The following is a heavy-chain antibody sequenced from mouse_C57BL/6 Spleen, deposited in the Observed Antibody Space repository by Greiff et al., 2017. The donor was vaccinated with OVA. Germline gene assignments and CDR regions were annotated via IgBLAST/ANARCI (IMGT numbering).Heavy chain of an antibody. J-gene: IGHJ2*01. CDR3: ARLSVRDYDDEAYYFDY. CDR2: IYPRDGST. Sequence: VQLQQSGPELVKPGASVKLSCKASGYTFTSYDINWVKQRPGQGLEWIGWIYPRDGSTKYNEKFKGKATLTVDTSSSTAYMELHSLTSEDSAVYFCARLSVRDYDDEAYYFDYWGQGTTLTVSS. CDR1: GYTFTSYD. D-gene: IGHD2-4*01. V-gene: IGHV1-85*01.